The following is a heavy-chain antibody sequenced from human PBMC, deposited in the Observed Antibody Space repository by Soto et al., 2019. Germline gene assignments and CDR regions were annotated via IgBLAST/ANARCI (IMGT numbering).Heavy chain of an antibody. D-gene: IGHD1-26*01. CDR1: GGTFSSYA. J-gene: IGHJ4*02. Sequence: SVKVSCKASGGTFSSYAISWVRQAPGQGLEWMGGIIPIFGTANYAQKFQGRVAITADESTSTAYMELSSLRSEDTAVYYCARGLPPLPGNFDYWGQGTLVTVSS. V-gene: IGHV1-69*13. CDR3: ARGLPPLPGNFDY. CDR2: IIPIFGTA.